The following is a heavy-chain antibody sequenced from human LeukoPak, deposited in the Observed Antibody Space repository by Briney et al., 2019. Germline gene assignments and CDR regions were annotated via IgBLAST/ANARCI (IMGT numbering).Heavy chain of an antibody. CDR1: GFTFSIYA. J-gene: IGHJ4*02. Sequence: GGSLRLSCAASGFTFSIYAMGWVRQAPGKGLEWVSAISGSGGTAYYADSVKGRFTISSDNSKNTLYLQMNSLRAEDTAVYYCAKKGYYDGSGYYMYYFDHWGQGTLVTVSS. CDR3: AKKGYYDGSGYYMYYFDH. V-gene: IGHV3-23*01. D-gene: IGHD3-22*01. CDR2: ISGSGGTA.